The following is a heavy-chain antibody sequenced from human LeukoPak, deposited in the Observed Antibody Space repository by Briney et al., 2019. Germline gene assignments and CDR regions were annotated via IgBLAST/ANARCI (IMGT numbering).Heavy chain of an antibody. Sequence: GGSLRLSCAASGFTFSDYYMSWIRQAPGKGLEWVSYISSSGSTIYYADSVKGRLTISRDNAKNSLYLQMYSLRAEDTAVYYCARRTGDSYYFDYWGQGTLVTVSS. D-gene: IGHD1-26*01. V-gene: IGHV3-11*01. CDR2: ISSSGSTI. J-gene: IGHJ4*02. CDR3: ARRTGDSYYFDY. CDR1: GFTFSDYY.